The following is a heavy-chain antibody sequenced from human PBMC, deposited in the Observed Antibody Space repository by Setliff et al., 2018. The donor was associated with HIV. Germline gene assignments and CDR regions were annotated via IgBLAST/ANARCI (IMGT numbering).Heavy chain of an antibody. Sequence: PSETLSLTCAVYGGSFSGYYWSWIRQPPGKGLEWLGSVHYSGSTYHNPSLNRRATTSIDTPKNQFSLKLNSVTAADTAVYYCARLSGGMVPNYWGPGTLVTVSS. J-gene: IGHJ4*02. D-gene: IGHD3-10*01. CDR2: VHYSGST. CDR3: ARLSGGMVPNY. CDR1: GGSFSGYY. V-gene: IGHV4-34*11.